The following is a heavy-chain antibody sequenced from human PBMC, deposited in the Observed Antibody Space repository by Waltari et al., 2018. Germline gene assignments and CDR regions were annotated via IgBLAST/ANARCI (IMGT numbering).Heavy chain of an antibody. CDR1: GGSISSRSYY. Sequence: QLQLQESGPGLVKPSETLSLTCTVSGGSISSRSYYWGWIRQPPGTGLEWIGTIYYSGSTDYNPSLKSRVTISVDTSKNQFSLKLSSVTAADTAVYYCARQRGAVRGVMSEFDYWGQGTLVTVSS. J-gene: IGHJ4*02. V-gene: IGHV4-39*01. CDR2: IYYSGST. D-gene: IGHD3-10*01. CDR3: ARQRGAVRGVMSEFDY.